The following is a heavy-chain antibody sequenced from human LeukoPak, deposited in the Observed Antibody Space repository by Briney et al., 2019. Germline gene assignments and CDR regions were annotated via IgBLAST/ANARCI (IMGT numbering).Heavy chain of an antibody. J-gene: IGHJ3*02. V-gene: IGHV4-4*07. D-gene: IGHD3-16*02. CDR1: GGSISSYY. Sequence: SETLSPTCTVSGGSISSYYWSWIRQPAGKGLEWIGRIYTSGSTNYNPSLKSRVTMSVDTSKNQFSLKLSSVTAADTAVYYCARDLKGDYDYVWGSYRYRKNDAFDIWGQGTMVTVSS. CDR2: IYTSGST. CDR3: ARDLKGDYDYVWGSYRYRKNDAFDI.